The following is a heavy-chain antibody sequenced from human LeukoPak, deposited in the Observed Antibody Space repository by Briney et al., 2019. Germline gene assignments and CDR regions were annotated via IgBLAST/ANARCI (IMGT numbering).Heavy chain of an antibody. Sequence: ASVEVSCKASGYTFTDYYIHWVRQAPGQGLEWMGWIHPPSGGTNYAEKLQGRVTMTRDTSISAAYMELTRLTSDDAGVYYCVRDPGWLQVDYWGQGTLLTVSS. D-gene: IGHD5-24*01. V-gene: IGHV1-2*02. CDR2: IHPPSGGT. J-gene: IGHJ4*02. CDR3: VRDPGWLQVDY. CDR1: GYTFTDYY.